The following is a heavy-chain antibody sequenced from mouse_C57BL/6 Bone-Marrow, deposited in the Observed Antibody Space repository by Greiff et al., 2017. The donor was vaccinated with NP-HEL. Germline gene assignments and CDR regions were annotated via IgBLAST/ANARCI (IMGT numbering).Heavy chain of an antibody. CDR2: ISNGGGST. J-gene: IGHJ1*03. V-gene: IGHV5-12*01. Sequence: EVKLQESGGGLVQPGGSLKLSCAASGFTFSDYYMYWVRQTPEKRLEWVAYISNGGGSTYYPDTVKGRFTISRDNAKNTLYLQMSRLKSEDTAMYYCARHGRVYGYDGYFDVWGTGTTVTVSS. CDR1: GFTFSDYY. CDR3: ARHGRVYGYDGYFDV. D-gene: IGHD2-2*01.